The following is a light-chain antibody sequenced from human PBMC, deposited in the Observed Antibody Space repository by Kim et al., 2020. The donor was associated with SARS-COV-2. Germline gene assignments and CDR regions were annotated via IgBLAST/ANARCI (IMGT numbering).Light chain of an antibody. J-gene: IGLJ2*01. CDR1: RGSIASNY. Sequence: KTETISCTLSRGSIASNYLQWDQHRPVSAPTTVIYEDNQRPSGVPDRFSGSIDSSSNSASLTISGLKTEDEADYYCQSYDSSNHVVFGGGTQLTVL. V-gene: IGLV6-57*03. CDR2: EDN. CDR3: QSYDSSNHVV.